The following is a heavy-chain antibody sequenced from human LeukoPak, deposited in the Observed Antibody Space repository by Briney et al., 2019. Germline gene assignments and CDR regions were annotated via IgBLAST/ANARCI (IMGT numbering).Heavy chain of an antibody. D-gene: IGHD5-24*01. J-gene: IGHJ4*02. V-gene: IGHV1-69*13. CDR1: GGTFSSYA. CDR3: AKDEMATEFFDY. Sequence: SVKVSCKASGGTFSSYAISWVRQAPGQGLEWMGGIIPIFGTANYAQKFQGRVTITADESTSTAYMELSSLRSEDTAVYYCAKDEMATEFFDYWGQGTLVTVSS. CDR2: IIPIFGTA.